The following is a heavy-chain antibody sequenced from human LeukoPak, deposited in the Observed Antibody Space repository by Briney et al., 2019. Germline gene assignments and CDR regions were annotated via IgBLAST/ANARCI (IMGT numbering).Heavy chain of an antibody. J-gene: IGHJ4*02. D-gene: IGHD3-22*01. CDR2: IIPILGIA. CDR3: ARDWYDSSGYYSFDY. CDR1: GGTFSSYA. V-gene: IGHV1-69*04. Sequence: SVKVSCKASGGTFSSYAISWVRQAPGQGLEWMGRIIPILGIANYAQKFQGRVTITADKSTGTAYMELSSLRSEDTAVYYCARDWYDSSGYYSFDYWGQGTLVTVSS.